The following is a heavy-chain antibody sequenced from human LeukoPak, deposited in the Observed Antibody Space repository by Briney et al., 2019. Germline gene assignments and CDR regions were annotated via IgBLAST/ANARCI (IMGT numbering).Heavy chain of an antibody. J-gene: IGHJ6*03. CDR3: ARADYGYMDV. Sequence: SETLSLTCTVSGGSISSGSHYWTWIRQPPGKGLECIGYIYGSGSTNYNPSLKSRVTISVDTSKNQFSLKLTSVTAADTAVYYCARADYGYMDVWGKGTTVTVSS. CDR1: GGSISSGSHY. D-gene: IGHD4/OR15-4a*01. V-gene: IGHV4-61*01. CDR2: IYGSGST.